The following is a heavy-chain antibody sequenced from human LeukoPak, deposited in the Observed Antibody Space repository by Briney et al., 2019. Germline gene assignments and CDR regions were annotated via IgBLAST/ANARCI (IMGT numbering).Heavy chain of an antibody. CDR2: ISSSSSTI. J-gene: IGHJ4*02. CDR3: ARDWDLTVTTLMPGDY. CDR1: GFTFSSYS. Sequence: PGGSLRLSCAASGFTFSSYSMNWVRQAPGKGLEWVSYISSSSSTIYYADSVKGRFTISRDSAKNSLYLQMNSLRAEDTAVYYCARDWDLTVTTLMPGDYWGQGTLVTVSS. D-gene: IGHD4-17*01. V-gene: IGHV3-48*01.